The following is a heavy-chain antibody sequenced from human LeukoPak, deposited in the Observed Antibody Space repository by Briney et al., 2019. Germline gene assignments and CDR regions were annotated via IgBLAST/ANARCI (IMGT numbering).Heavy chain of an antibody. V-gene: IGHV4-39*07. CDR2: IYYSGST. J-gene: IGHJ5*02. CDR3: ARDRWTTVSYNWFDP. D-gene: IGHD4-17*01. Sequence: SETLSLTCTVSGGSISSSSYYWGWIRQPPGKGLEWIGSIYYSGSTYYNPSLKSRVTISVDTSKNQFSLKLSSVTAADTAVYYCARDRWTTVSYNWFDPWGQGTLVTVSS. CDR1: GGSISSSSYY.